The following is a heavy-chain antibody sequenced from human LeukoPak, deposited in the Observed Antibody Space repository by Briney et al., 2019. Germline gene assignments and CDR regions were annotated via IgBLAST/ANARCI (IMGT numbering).Heavy chain of an antibody. V-gene: IGHV3-64*02. D-gene: IGHD3-10*01. CDR1: GFTFSSSA. Sequence: GGSLRLSCAASGFTFSSSAMHWVRQVPGKGLEFVSAISSSGGTTYYADSVKGRFTISRDNAKNSLYLQMNSLRAEDTAVYYCATNMNSGSYHNYWGQGTLVTVSS. J-gene: IGHJ4*02. CDR3: ATNMNSGSYHNY. CDR2: ISSSGGTT.